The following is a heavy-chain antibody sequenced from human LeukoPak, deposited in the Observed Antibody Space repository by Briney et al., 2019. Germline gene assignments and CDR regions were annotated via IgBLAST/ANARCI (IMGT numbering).Heavy chain of an antibody. J-gene: IGHJ3*02. Sequence: SETLSLTCTVSGGSISSSSYYWGWIRQPPGKGLEWIGSIYYSGSTYYNPSLKSRVTISVDTSKNQFSLKLSSVTAADTAVYYCARGGGYDSSGYYLLTDAFDIWGQGTMVTVSS. V-gene: IGHV4-39*07. D-gene: IGHD3-22*01. CDR2: IYYSGST. CDR3: ARGGGYDSSGYYLLTDAFDI. CDR1: GGSISSSSYY.